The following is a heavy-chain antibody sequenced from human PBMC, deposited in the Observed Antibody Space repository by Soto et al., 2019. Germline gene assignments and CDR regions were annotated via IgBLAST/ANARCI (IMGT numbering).Heavy chain of an antibody. CDR2: ISYDGSNK. J-gene: IGHJ6*02. D-gene: IGHD6-13*01. V-gene: IGHV3-30*18. Sequence: PGGSLRLSCAAFGFTFSSYGMHWVRQAPGKGLEWVAVISYDGSNKYYADSVKGRFTISRDNSKNTLYLQMNSLRAEDTAVYYCAKPRIAAAGSPDYYYGMDVWGQGTTVTVSS. CDR1: GFTFSSYG. CDR3: AKPRIAAAGSPDYYYGMDV.